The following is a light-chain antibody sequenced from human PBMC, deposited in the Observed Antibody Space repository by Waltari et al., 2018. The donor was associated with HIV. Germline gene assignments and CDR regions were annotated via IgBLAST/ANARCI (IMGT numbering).Light chain of an antibody. Sequence: QSVLTQPPSVSAAPGQTVSISCSGFSSNIGNNFVYWYHQLPGKAPKLLIFDNNKRPSGIPDRASASKSGTSATLAITGLQSGYEGDYYCGTWDNSLKTVVFGGGTKVTVL. CDR3: GTWDNSLKTVV. V-gene: IGLV1-51*01. CDR1: SSNIGNNF. CDR2: DNN. J-gene: IGLJ2*01.